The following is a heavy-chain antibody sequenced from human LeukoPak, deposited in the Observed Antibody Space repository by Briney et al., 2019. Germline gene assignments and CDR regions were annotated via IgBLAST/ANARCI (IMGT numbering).Heavy chain of an antibody. CDR1: GYRFTTYW. J-gene: IGHJ4*02. Sequence: RGESLKISCKASGYRFTTYWIGWVRQMPGKGLEWMGIIHSVDSDTRYSPSFEGQVTISADESITTAYLQWSSLKASDTAMYYCARLGYCSSGVCYTSAFDYWGQGTLVTVSS. V-gene: IGHV5-51*01. D-gene: IGHD2-8*01. CDR3: ARLGYCSSGVCYTSAFDY. CDR2: IHSVDSDT.